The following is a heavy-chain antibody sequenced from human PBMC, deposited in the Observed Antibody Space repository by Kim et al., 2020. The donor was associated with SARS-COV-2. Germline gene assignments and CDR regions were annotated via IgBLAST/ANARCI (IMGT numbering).Heavy chain of an antibody. CDR3: TINVDTAMAIDY. Sequence: YAAPVKGIFTISRDESKNTLYLQMNSLKTEDTAVYYCTINVDTAMAIDYWGQGTLVTVSS. V-gene: IGHV3-15*01. J-gene: IGHJ4*02. D-gene: IGHD5-18*01.